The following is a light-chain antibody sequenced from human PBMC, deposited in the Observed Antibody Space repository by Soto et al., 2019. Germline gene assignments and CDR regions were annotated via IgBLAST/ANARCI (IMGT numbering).Light chain of an antibody. J-gene: IGLJ2*01. Sequence: QSVLAQPPSASGTPGQRVTISCSGSSSNIGDNDVFWYQQFPGTAPKLLTYTDNQRPSGVPDRFSDSKSGTSASLASSGLRPEDEADYYCAAWDDSLRDVVFGAGTKLTVL. V-gene: IGLV1-47*02. CDR2: TDN. CDR3: AAWDDSLRDVV. CDR1: SSNIGDND.